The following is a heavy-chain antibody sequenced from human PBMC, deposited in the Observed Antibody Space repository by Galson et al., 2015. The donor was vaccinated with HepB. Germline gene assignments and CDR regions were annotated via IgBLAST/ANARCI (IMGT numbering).Heavy chain of an antibody. D-gene: IGHD6-19*01. V-gene: IGHV3-30*18. CDR3: AKDSAQGGFSSGWFGSYHYGLDV. CDR1: GFTFSNYA. CDR2: ISCDGVNQ. J-gene: IGHJ6*02. Sequence: SLRLSCAASGFTFSNYAMHWVRQAPGKGLDWVAVISCDGVNQFYGDSVRGRFTISRDNSRNMLYLQMSTMRVEDTAVYYCAKDSAQGGFSSGWFGSYHYGLDVWGHGSTVTVSS.